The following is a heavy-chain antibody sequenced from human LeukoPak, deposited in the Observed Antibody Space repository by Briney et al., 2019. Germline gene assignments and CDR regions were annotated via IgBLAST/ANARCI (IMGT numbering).Heavy chain of an antibody. CDR1: GGSFSGYY. CDR2: NKHSGST. D-gene: IGHD1-1*01. CDR3: ARGRAGMSNDSQVDY. Sequence: SETLSLTCAVYGGSFSGYYWGWIRKPPGKGLGLIGDNKHSGSTNYITSLKSLVTVSVDTSKNQHSLKLSPVTAADTAVEYCARGRAGMSNDSQVDYWGQGTLVTVSS. J-gene: IGHJ4*02. V-gene: IGHV4-34*01.